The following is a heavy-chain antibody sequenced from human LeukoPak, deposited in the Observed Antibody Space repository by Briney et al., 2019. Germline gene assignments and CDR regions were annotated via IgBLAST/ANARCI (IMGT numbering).Heavy chain of an antibody. D-gene: IGHD2-8*01. Sequence: GGSLRLSCAASGFTFSSYVMGWVRQAPEKGLEWVSGISNSGSSTYYADSVRGRFTIYRDNPTNTLYLQMNSLRAEDTAVYYCAKERGNPNVWVDYWGQGTLVTVSS. CDR3: AKERGNPNVWVDY. J-gene: IGHJ4*02. CDR2: ISNSGSST. CDR1: GFTFSSYV. V-gene: IGHV3-23*01.